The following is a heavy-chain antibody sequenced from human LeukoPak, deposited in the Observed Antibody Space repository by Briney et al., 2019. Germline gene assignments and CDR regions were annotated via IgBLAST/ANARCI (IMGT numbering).Heavy chain of an antibody. CDR3: AARLPYYDSSGYGQTFDY. CDR2: IVVGSGNT. V-gene: IGHV1-58*02. D-gene: IGHD3-22*01. Sequence: SVTVSCKASGFTFTSSAMQWVRQARGQRLEWIGWIVVGSGNTNYAQKFQERVTITRDMSTSTAYMELSSLRSEDTAVYYCAARLPYYDSSGYGQTFDYWGQGTLVTVSS. J-gene: IGHJ4*02. CDR1: GFTFTSSA.